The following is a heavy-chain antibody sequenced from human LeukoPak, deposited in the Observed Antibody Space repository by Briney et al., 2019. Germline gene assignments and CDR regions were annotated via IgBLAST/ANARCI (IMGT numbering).Heavy chain of an antibody. CDR1: GYTFTSYG. J-gene: IGHJ3*02. Sequence: GASVKVSCKASGYTFTSYGISWVRQAPGQGLEWMGWISAYNGNTNYAQKLQGRVTMTTDTSTSTAYMELRSLRSDDTAVYYCAREGIAVAGYPMRAFDIWGQGTMVTVSS. CDR3: AREGIAVAGYPMRAFDI. CDR2: ISAYNGNT. V-gene: IGHV1-18*01. D-gene: IGHD6-19*01.